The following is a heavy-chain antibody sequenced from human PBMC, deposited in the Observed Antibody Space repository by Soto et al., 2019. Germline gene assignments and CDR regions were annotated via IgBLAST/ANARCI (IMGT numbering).Heavy chain of an antibody. CDR1: GFTLSSYA. CDR3: ARNIRTMGVIDY. V-gene: IGHV3-30-3*01. Sequence: QVQLVESGGGVVQPGRSLRLSCAASGFTLSSYAMHWVRQAPGKGLEWVAVISYDGSNKYYADSVKGRFTISRDNSKNTLYLQMNSLRAEDTAVYYCARNIRTMGVIDYWGQGTLVTVSS. CDR2: ISYDGSNK. J-gene: IGHJ4*02. D-gene: IGHD3-10*01.